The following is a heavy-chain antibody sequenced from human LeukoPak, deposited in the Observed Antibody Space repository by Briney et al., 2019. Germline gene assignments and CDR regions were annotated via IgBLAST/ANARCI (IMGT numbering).Heavy chain of an antibody. J-gene: IGHJ4*02. Sequence: TSSETLSLTCAVYGGSFSGYYWSWIRQPPGKGLEWIGEINHSGSTNYNPSLKSRVTISVDTSKNQFSLKLSSVTAADTAVYYCARRYYYGSRRYDYWGQGTLVTVSS. V-gene: IGHV4-34*01. CDR1: GGSFSGYY. D-gene: IGHD3-10*01. CDR2: INHSGST. CDR3: ARRYYYGSRRYDY.